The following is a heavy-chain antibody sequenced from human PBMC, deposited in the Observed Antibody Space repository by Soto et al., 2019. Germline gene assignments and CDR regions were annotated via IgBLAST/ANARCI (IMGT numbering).Heavy chain of an antibody. J-gene: IGHJ6*02. V-gene: IGHV3-7*01. D-gene: IGHD6-19*01. CDR3: ARDLKYSSGWPYYYYGMDV. CDR2: IKQDGSEK. Sequence: GSLRLSCAASGFTFSSYWMSWVRQAPGKGLEWVANIKQDGSEKYYVDSVKGRFTISRDNAKNSLYLQMNSLRAEDTAVYYCARDLKYSSGWPYYYYGMDVWGQGTTVTVSS. CDR1: GFTFSSYW.